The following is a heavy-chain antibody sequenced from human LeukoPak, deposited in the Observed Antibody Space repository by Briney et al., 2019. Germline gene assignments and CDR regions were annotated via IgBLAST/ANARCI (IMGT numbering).Heavy chain of an antibody. V-gene: IGHV3-23*01. CDR1: GFTFATYA. D-gene: IGHD3-16*02. J-gene: IGHJ4*02. CDR2: ISGGGGSA. CDR3: AKGQVVSASALQFDS. Sequence: GGSLRLSCAASGFTFATYAMSWVRQAPGKGLEWVSSISGGGGSAFHADSVKGRFTISRDNSKSTLYLQMNSLRADDTAIYYCAKGQVVSASALQFDSWGQGTLVTVSS.